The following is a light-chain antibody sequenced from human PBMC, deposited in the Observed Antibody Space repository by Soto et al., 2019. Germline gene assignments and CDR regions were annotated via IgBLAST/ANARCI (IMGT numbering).Light chain of an antibody. CDR2: EVT. J-gene: IGLJ1*01. CDR1: SSDVGGYDY. CDR3: SSYTSSSTL. Sequence: QSVLTQPPSASGSPGQSVTISCTGTSSDVGGYDYVSWYQQRPGKAPKLLIHEVTKRPSGVSSRFSGSKSGNTASLTISGLQAEDEADYYCSSYTSSSTLFGTGTKVTVL. V-gene: IGLV2-14*01.